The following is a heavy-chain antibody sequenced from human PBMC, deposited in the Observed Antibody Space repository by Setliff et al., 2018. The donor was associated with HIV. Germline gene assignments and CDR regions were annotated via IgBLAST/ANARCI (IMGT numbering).Heavy chain of an antibody. CDR1: GYTFTSYD. J-gene: IGHJ4*02. V-gene: IGHV1-8*01. CDR2: MNPNSGNT. Sequence: ASVKVSCKASGYTFTSYDINWVRQATGQGLGWMGWMNPNSGNTGYAQKFQGRVTMTRNTSISTAYMELSSLRSEDTAVYYCARVQDSSGWYPADYWGQGTLVTVSS. D-gene: IGHD6-19*01. CDR3: ARVQDSSGWYPADY.